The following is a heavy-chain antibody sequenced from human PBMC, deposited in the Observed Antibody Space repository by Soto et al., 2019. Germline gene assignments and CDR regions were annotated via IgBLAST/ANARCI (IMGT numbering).Heavy chain of an antibody. CDR1: GYTFSNYG. J-gene: IGHJ4*02. D-gene: IGHD4-4*01. V-gene: IGHV1-18*01. Sequence: QVHLVQSGLEVKKPGASVKVSCKTSGYTFSNYGIAWVRQAPGQGLEWMGWINGYNANTNYAQKFQGRVTMTIDTSATTAYLELRSLRSDATAVFYCARGDSPVHFDHWGQGTLVTVST. CDR3: ARGDSPVHFDH. CDR2: INGYNANT.